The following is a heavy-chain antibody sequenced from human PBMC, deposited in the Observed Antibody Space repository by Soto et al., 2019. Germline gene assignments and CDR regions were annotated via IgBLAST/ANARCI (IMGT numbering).Heavy chain of an antibody. CDR1: GFTFSSYA. CDR2: ISGSATNT. V-gene: IGHV3-23*01. Sequence: PGGSLRLSCAASGFTFSSYAMNWVRQAPGKGLEWVSTISGSATNTYYADSVKGRFTISRDNSKNTLYLQMGSLRAEDTAVYYCAKKMYIVGSTLGDFWGQGTLVTVSS. J-gene: IGHJ4*02. D-gene: IGHD1-26*01. CDR3: AKKMYIVGSTLGDF.